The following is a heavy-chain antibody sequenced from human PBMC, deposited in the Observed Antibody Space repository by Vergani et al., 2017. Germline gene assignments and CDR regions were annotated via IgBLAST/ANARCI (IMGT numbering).Heavy chain of an antibody. J-gene: IGHJ6*02. V-gene: IGHV1-24*01. D-gene: IGHD3-10*01. Sequence: QVQLVQSGAEVKKPGSSVKVSCKVSGYTLTELSMHWVRQAPGKGLEWMGGFDPEDGETIYAQKFQGRVTMTEDTSTDTAYMELSSLRSEDTAVYYCATARYYGSGSYSIYYYYGMDVWGQGTTVTVSS. CDR2: FDPEDGET. CDR3: ATARYYGSGSYSIYYYYGMDV. CDR1: GYTLTELS.